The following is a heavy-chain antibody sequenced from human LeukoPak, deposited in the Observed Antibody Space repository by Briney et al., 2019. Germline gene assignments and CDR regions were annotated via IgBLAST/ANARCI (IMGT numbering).Heavy chain of an antibody. Sequence: ASVKVSCKASGYTFTSYYMHLVRQAPGQGLEWMGLINPTGGSTGYAQKFQGRVTMTRDMSTSTVYMELSSLRSEDTAVYYCARAGGDDSSGFSYWGQGTLVTVSS. J-gene: IGHJ4*02. D-gene: IGHD3-22*01. V-gene: IGHV1-46*01. CDR1: GYTFTSYY. CDR3: ARAGGDDSSGFSY. CDR2: INPTGGST.